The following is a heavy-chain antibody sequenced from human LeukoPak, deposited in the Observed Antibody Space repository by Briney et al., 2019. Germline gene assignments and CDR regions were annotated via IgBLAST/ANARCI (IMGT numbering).Heavy chain of an antibody. Sequence: PGGSLRLSCTASGSTFGDYAMSWVRQAPGKGLEWVANIKQDGSEKYYVDSVKGRFTISRDNAKNSLYLQMNSLRAEDTAVYYCARDLVDIVATTRVWYFDLWGRGTLVTVSS. CDR3: ARDLVDIVATTRVWYFDL. CDR2: IKQDGSEK. CDR1: GSTFGDYA. D-gene: IGHD5-12*01. V-gene: IGHV3-7*03. J-gene: IGHJ2*01.